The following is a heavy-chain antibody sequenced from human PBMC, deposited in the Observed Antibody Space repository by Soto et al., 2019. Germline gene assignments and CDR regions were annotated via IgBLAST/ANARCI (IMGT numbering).Heavy chain of an antibody. J-gene: IGHJ4*02. D-gene: IGHD2-15*01. CDR3: ALIDPGCTPLRDY. CDR2: ISWNSGSI. V-gene: IGHV3-9*01. CDR1: GFTFDDYA. Sequence: EVQLVESGGGLVQPGRSLRLSCAASGFTFDDYAMHWVRQAPGKGLEWVSGISWNSGSIGYADSVKGRFTISRDNAKNSLYLQMNSLRAEDTALYYCALIDPGCTPLRDYWCQGTLVSVAS.